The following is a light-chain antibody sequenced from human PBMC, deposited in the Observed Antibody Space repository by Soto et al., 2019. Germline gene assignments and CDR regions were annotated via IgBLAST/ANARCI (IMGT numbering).Light chain of an antibody. CDR3: QTWGTGILV. Sequence: QAVVTQSPSASASLGASVKLTCALSSGHSSYAIAWHQQQPEKGPRALMKLNSDGSHTRGDGIPDRFSGSSSGAERYLTISSLQSEDEDDYYCQTWGTGILVFGGGTKLTVL. J-gene: IGLJ3*02. CDR1: SGHSSYA. V-gene: IGLV4-69*01. CDR2: LNSDGSH.